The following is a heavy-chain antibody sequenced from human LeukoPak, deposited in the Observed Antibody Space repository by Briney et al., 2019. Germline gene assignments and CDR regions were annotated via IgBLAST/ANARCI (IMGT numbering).Heavy chain of an antibody. V-gene: IGHV3-66*01. D-gene: IGHD4-17*01. CDR2: IYSGGST. CDR1: GFTVSSNY. CDR3: ARYGDYAYYFGY. Sequence: HPGGSLRLSCAASGFTVSSNYMSWVRQAPGKGLEWVSVIYSGGSTYYADSVKGRFTISRDNSKNTLYLQMNSLRAEDTAVYYCARYGDYAYYFGYWGQGTLVTVSS. J-gene: IGHJ4*02.